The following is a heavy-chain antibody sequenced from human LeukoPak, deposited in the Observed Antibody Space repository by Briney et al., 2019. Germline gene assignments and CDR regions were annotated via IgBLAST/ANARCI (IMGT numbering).Heavy chain of an antibody. CDR1: GGSFSGYY. CDR3: ARGRSNYYGMDV. Sequence: SETLSLTCAVYGGSFSGYYWSWFRRPPGKGLEWIGQINHSGSTNYNPSLKGRVTISVDTSKNQFSLKLSSVTAADTAVYYCARGRSNYYGMDVWGQGTTVTVSS. CDR2: INHSGST. D-gene: IGHD1-26*01. V-gene: IGHV4-34*01. J-gene: IGHJ6*02.